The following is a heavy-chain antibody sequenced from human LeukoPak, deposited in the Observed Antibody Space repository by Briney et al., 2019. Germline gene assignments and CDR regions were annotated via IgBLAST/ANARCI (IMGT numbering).Heavy chain of an antibody. D-gene: IGHD3-22*01. CDR3: ARLLDSSGYYYYYYMDV. CDR2: INHSGST. Sequence: SETLSLTCAVYGGSFSGYYWSWIRQPPGKGLEWIGEINHSGSTNYNPSLKSRVTISVDTSKNQFSLKLSSVTAADTAVYYCARLLDSSGYYYYYYMDVWGKGTTVTVSS. CDR1: GGSFSGYY. J-gene: IGHJ6*03. V-gene: IGHV4-34*01.